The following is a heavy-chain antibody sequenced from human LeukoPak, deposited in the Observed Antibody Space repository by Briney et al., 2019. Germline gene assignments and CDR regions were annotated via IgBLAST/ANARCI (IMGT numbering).Heavy chain of an antibody. Sequence: SQTLSLTCTVSGGSISSGSYYWSWIRQPAGKGLEWIGRIYTSGSTNYNPSLKSRVTISVDTSKNQFSLKLSSVTAADTAVYYCARDGFLEWSHDGIYYYYYYMDVWGKGTTVTVSS. CDR1: GGSISSGSYY. D-gene: IGHD3-3*01. J-gene: IGHJ6*03. CDR2: IYTSGST. CDR3: ARDGFLEWSHDGIYYYYYYMDV. V-gene: IGHV4-61*02.